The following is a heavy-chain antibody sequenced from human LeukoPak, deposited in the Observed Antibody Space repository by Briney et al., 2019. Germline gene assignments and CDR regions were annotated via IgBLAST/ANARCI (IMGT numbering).Heavy chain of an antibody. CDR3: AKGLLRTYYYYMDV. Sequence: PSETLSLTCTVSGGSISSYYWSWIRQPAGKGLEWIGRLYTSGRTNYNPSLKSRVTMSVDTSKNQFSLKVSSVTAADTAVYYCAKGLLRTYYYYMDVWGKGTTVTVSS. J-gene: IGHJ6*03. V-gene: IGHV4-4*07. D-gene: IGHD4-17*01. CDR1: GGSISSYY. CDR2: LYTSGRT.